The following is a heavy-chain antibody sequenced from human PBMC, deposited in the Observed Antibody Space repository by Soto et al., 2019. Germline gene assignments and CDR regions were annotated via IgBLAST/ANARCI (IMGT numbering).Heavy chain of an antibody. V-gene: IGHV1-18*01. CDR1: GYTFNTYG. J-gene: IGHJ5*02. CDR2: ISAYDGKT. Sequence: GASVKVSCKTSGYTFNTYGINWLRQCPGQGLELMGWISAYDGKTTYAEKFQGRVTLTTDTSTSTAYMELRSLRSDDTAIYYCARDPHEFWTSYWFDPWGQGTPVTVSS. CDR3: ARDPHEFWTSYWFDP. D-gene: IGHD3-3*01.